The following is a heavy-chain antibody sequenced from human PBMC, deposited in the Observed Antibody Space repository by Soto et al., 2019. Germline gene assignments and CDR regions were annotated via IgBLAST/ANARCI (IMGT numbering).Heavy chain of an antibody. CDR1: GGSISSSSYY. D-gene: IGHD2-15*01. CDR3: ARHVWVAAIADWFDP. V-gene: IGHV4-39*01. J-gene: IGHJ5*02. CDR2: IYYSGST. Sequence: SETLSLTCTVSGGSISSSSYYWGWIRQPPGKGLEWIGSIYYSGSTYYNPSLKSRVTISVDTSKNQFSLKLSSVTAADTAVYYCARHVWVAAIADWFDPWGQGTLVTVSS.